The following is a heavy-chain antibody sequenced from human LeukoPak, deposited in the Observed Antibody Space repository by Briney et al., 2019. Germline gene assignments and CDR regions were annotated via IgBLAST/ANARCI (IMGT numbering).Heavy chain of an antibody. V-gene: IGHV4-31*03. J-gene: IGHJ5*02. D-gene: IGHD5-12*01. CDR1: GGSISSGGYY. CDR3: ARDRGYSGYNIGRNWFDP. CDR2: IYYSGST. Sequence: SETLSLTCTVSGGSISSGGYYWSWIRQHPGKGLEWIGYIYYSGSTYYNPSLKSRVTISADTSKNQFSLKLSSVTAADTAVYYCARDRGYSGYNIGRNWFDPWGQGTLVTVSS.